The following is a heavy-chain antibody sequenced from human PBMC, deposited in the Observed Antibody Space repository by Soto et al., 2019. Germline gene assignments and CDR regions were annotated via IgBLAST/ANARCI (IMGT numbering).Heavy chain of an antibody. CDR3: ARRWTTGEIDY. CDR2: ISAYTGNT. J-gene: IGHJ4*02. CDR1: GYIFNSFG. D-gene: IGHD4-17*01. V-gene: IGHV1-18*01. Sequence: ASVKVSCKASGYIFNSFGISWVRQAPGQGLEWMGWISAYTGNTKYAQNFQGRVTMTTDTSTSTAYMELRSLRSDDTAVYYCARRWTTGEIDYWGQGSLVTVSS.